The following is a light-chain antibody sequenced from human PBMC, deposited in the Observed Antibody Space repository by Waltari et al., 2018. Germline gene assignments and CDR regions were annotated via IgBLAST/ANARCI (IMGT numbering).Light chain of an antibody. CDR3: VLYMGGGIL. Sequence: QPVVTQEPSFSVSPGATVTLTCGLSPGPVSTTYSPSWYQQTPGQAPLPLIYSTNTRSSGVPDRISGSILGNKAALNITGAQADDESDYYCVLYMGGGILFGGGTKLTVL. CDR2: STN. J-gene: IGLJ3*02. V-gene: IGLV8-61*01. CDR1: PGPVSTTYS.